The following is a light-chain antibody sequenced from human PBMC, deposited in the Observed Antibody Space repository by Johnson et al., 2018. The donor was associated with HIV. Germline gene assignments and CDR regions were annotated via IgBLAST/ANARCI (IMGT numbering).Light chain of an antibody. CDR2: ENN. CDR3: GTWDSSLSVHV. Sequence: HSVLTQPPSVSAAPGQKVTVSCSGSSSNIGNNYVSWYQQIPGTAPKLLIYENNKRPSGIPDRFSGSKSGTSATLGITGLQTGDEADYYCGTWDSSLSVHVFGTGTKVTVL. CDR1: SSNIGNNY. J-gene: IGLJ1*01. V-gene: IGLV1-51*02.